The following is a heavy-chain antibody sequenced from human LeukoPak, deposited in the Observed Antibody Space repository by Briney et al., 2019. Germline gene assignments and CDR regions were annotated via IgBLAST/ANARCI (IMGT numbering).Heavy chain of an antibody. D-gene: IGHD2-21*02. CDR2: INAGNGNT. J-gene: IGHJ4*02. Sequence: VASVKVSCKASGYTFTSYAMHWVRQAPGQRLEWMGWINAGNGNTKYSQKFQGRVTITRDTSASTAYMELSSLRSEDTAVYYCARGPKLTRIVVVTAIRNNYFDYWGQGTLVTVSS. V-gene: IGHV1-3*01. CDR3: ARGPKLTRIVVVTAIRNNYFDY. CDR1: GYTFTSYA.